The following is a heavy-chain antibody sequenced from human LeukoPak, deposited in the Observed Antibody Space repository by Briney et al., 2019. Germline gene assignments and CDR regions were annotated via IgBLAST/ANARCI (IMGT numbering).Heavy chain of an antibody. J-gene: IGHJ3*02. Sequence: GGSLRLSCAASGFTFSSYWMHWVRQAPGKGLVWVSRINTDGSSTSYADSVKGRFTISRDNAKNTLYLQMNSLRADDTALYYCAKDISDRGEMALNAFDIWGQGTMVTVSS. V-gene: IGHV3-74*01. CDR3: AKDISDRGEMALNAFDI. CDR1: GFTFSSYW. D-gene: IGHD5-24*01. CDR2: INTDGSST.